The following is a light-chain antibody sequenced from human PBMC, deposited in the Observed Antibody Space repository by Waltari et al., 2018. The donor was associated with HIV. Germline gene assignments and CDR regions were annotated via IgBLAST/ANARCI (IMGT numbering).Light chain of an antibody. V-gene: IGLV2-14*01. Sequence: QSALTQPASVSASPGQSITITCTGTSIDIGSYNYVSWYQQHPGNAPKLIIYDVSNRPSGVSNRFSGSKSGNTASLTISGLQAEDEADYYCTSYIQPTPRVFGGGTKLTVL. J-gene: IGLJ2*01. CDR3: TSYIQPTPRV. CDR1: SIDIGSYNY. CDR2: DVS.